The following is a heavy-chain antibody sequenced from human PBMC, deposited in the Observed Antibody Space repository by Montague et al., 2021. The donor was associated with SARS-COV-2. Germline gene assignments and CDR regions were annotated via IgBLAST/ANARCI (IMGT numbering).Heavy chain of an antibody. D-gene: IGHD6-19*01. J-gene: IGHJ6*02. CDR1: GGSISSGDYY. CDR2: IYYSGST. Sequence: TLSLTCTVSGGSISSGDYYWSWIRQHPGKGLEWIGYIYYSGSTYYNPSLKSRVTISVDTSKNQFSLKLSSVTAADTAVYYCARGGSCSSGWYGVDYYYGMDVWGQGTTGTGSS. V-gene: IGHV4-31*03. CDR3: ARGGSCSSGWYGVDYYYGMDV.